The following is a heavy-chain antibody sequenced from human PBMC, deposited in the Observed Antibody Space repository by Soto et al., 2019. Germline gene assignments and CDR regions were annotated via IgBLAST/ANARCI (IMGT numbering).Heavy chain of an antibody. CDR3: SGFKGGNRRCLHWLDP. J-gene: IGHJ5*02. D-gene: IGHD3-16*01. CDR1: GVDFRGSC. V-gene: IGHV3-11*04. CDR2: ISDTGRTI. Sequence: GGSLRLSCAASGVDFRGSCMNWVRQAPGKGLEWISYISDTGRTIHYADSVKGRFVISRDNSKDSLYLQMNDLRPDDTAVYYCSGFKGGNRRCLHWLDPWGQGTRVTVSS.